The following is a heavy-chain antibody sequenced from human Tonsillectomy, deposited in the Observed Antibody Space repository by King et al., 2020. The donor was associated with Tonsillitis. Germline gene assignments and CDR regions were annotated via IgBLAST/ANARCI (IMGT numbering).Heavy chain of an antibody. CDR2: ISGSGGST. CDR1: GFTFSSYA. J-gene: IGHJ5*02. V-gene: IGHV3-23*04. CDR3: AKDSSPYYDFWSGSDP. D-gene: IGHD3-3*01. Sequence: VQLVESGGGLVQPGGSLRLSCAASGFTFSSYAMSWVRQAPGKGLEWVSVISGSGGSTYYADSVKGRFTISRDNSKNTLYLQMNSLRAEDTAVYYCAKDSSPYYDFWSGSDPWGQGTLVTVSS.